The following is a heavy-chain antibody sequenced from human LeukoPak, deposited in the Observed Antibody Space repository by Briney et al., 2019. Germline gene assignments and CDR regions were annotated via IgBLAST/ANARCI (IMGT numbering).Heavy chain of an antibody. CDR3: ARDRAANQDWVEFDP. CDR1: GFIVSDYY. Sequence: PGGSLRLSCAVSGFIVSDYYMSWVRQAPGKGLEWVGFIRDSGEAFYADFARGRFAISRDESENTLYLQMNSLRVEDTAVYFCARDRAANQDWVEFDPWGQGTPVIVSS. CDR2: IRDSGEA. J-gene: IGHJ5*02. D-gene: IGHD3/OR15-3a*01. V-gene: IGHV3-66*03.